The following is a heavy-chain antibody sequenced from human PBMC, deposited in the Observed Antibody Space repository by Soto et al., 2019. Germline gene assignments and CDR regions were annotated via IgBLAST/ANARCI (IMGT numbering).Heavy chain of an antibody. J-gene: IGHJ4*02. CDR2: MNPSGGST. V-gene: IGHV1-46*03. Sequence: QVQLVQSGAEVKKPGASVKVSCKASGYTFTTYHMHWVRQAPGQGLEWMGIMNPSGGSTHYAQKFQGRVTMTRDTSTSTVYMELSSLRSEDTAVYYCARDTKSGNYRETCLDYWGQGTLVTVSP. CDR3: ARDTKSGNYRETCLDY. CDR1: GYTFTTYH. D-gene: IGHD1-7*01.